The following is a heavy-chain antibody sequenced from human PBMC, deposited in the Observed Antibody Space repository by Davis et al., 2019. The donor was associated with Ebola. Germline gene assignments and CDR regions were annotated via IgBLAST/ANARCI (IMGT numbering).Heavy chain of an antibody. V-gene: IGHV3-7*01. D-gene: IGHD2-8*01. J-gene: IGHJ6*02. CDR1: GFRFSTYW. CDR3: AREIANGHHGMDV. CDR2: INQYGREE. Sequence: GESLKISCAASGFRFSTYWMTWVRQAPGKGLEWVANINQYGREEYYVDSVKGRFTISRDNAKNSLYLHLHSVRAEDTAIYYCAREIANGHHGMDVWGQGTTITVSS.